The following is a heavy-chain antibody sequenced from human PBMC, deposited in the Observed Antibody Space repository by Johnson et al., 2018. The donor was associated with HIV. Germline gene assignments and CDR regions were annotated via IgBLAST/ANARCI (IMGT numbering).Heavy chain of an antibody. CDR3: ARRRYSTSWQEAFDI. J-gene: IGHJ3*02. V-gene: IGHV3-64*01. CDR2: ISGNGGST. D-gene: IGHD6-13*01. Sequence: VQLVESGGGLVQPGESLRLSCGASGFTFSSHHMHLVRQAPGKGLEHVSAISGNGGSTYYANSVKGRFTISRDNFKNTLYLQMGSLTAEDMAVYYCARRRYSTSWQEAFDIWGRGTMVTVSS. CDR1: GFTFSSHH.